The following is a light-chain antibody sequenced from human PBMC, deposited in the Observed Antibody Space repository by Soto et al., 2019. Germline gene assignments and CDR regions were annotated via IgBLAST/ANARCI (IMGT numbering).Light chain of an antibody. CDR1: QSVSSK. Sequence: EILMTQSRATLSLSPGERSTLSCRASQSVSSKLAWYQQKPGQAPRLLIYGASNRATGIPDRFSGSGSGTDFTLTITRLEPEDFAMYYCQRYDSFRTFGQGTKVDIK. CDR3: QRYDSFRT. V-gene: IGKV3-20*01. J-gene: IGKJ1*01. CDR2: GAS.